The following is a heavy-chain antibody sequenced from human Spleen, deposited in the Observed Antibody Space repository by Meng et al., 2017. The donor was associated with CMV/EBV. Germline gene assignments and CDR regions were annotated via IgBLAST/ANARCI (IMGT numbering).Heavy chain of an antibody. CDR3: ARVPYGSGSFTVDY. CDR1: GGSISSNNW. Sequence: VSGGSISSNNWWSWVRQPPGKGLEWIGQISHSGSTNYNPSLKNRVTISMDKSKNQFSLRLTSVTAADAAVYYCARVPYGSGSFTVDYWGQGTLVTVSS. V-gene: IGHV4-4*02. CDR2: ISHSGST. J-gene: IGHJ4*02. D-gene: IGHD3-10*01.